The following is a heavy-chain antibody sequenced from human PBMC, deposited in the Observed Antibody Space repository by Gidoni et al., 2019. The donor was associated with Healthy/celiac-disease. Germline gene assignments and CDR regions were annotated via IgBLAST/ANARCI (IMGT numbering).Heavy chain of an antibody. D-gene: IGHD5-18*01. V-gene: IGHV3-23*01. CDR1: GFPFSRHA. CDR2: ISGSGGST. J-gene: IGHJ4*02. Sequence: EVQLLESGGGLVQPGGSLSLSCPASGFPFSRHAMSWVRQAPGKGLEWVSAISGSGGSTYYADSVKGRFTISRDNSKNTLYLQMNSLRAEDTAVYYCARTIRYSYGQGNYFDYWGQGTLVTVSS. CDR3: ARTIRYSYGQGNYFDY.